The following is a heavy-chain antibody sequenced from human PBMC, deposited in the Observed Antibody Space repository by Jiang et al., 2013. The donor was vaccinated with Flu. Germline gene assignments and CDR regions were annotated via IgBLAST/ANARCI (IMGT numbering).Heavy chain of an antibody. CDR2: IKSKPDGGTT. D-gene: IGHD3-10*01. CDR3: TTELLWFGEFSDY. CDR1: GFTFSNAR. V-gene: IGHV3-15*01. J-gene: IGHJ4*02. Sequence: EVQLLESGGGLVKPGGSLRLSCAASGFTFSNARMSWVRQAPGKGLEWVGLIKSKPDGGTTDYAAPVKGRFTISRDDSKNTLYLHMNSLKTEDTAVYYCTTELLWFGEFSDYWGQGTLVTVSS.